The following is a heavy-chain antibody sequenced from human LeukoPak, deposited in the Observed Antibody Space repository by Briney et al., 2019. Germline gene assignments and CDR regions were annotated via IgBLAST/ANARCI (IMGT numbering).Heavy chain of an antibody. D-gene: IGHD3-10*02. CDR3: ARLISGTMLDY. CDR2: IYYSGST. Sequence: SETLSLTCTVSGGSISSGGYYWSWIRQHPGKGLEWIGYIYYSGSTYYNPSLKSRVTMSVDTSKNQFSLKLSSVTAADTAVYYCARLISGTMLDYWGQGTLVTVSS. CDR1: GGSISSGGYY. J-gene: IGHJ4*02. V-gene: IGHV4-31*03.